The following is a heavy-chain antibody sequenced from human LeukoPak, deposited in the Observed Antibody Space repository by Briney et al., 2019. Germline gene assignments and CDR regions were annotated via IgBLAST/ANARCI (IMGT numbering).Heavy chain of an antibody. V-gene: IGHV3-30-3*01. D-gene: IGHD6-19*01. CDR2: ISYDGSNK. Sequence: GSLRLSCAASGFSVSSNYMSWVRQAPGKGLEWVAVISYDGSNKYYADSVKGRFTISRDNSKNTLYLQMNSLRAEDTAVYYCARDAGIAVAYNYYYYGMDVWGQGTTVTVSS. CDR3: ARDAGIAVAYNYYYYGMDV. CDR1: GFSVSSNY. J-gene: IGHJ6*02.